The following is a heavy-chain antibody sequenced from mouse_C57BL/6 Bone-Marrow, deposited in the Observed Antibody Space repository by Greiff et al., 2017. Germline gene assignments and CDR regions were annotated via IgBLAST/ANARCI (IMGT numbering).Heavy chain of an antibody. CDR2: IYPGNSDT. J-gene: IGHJ4*01. V-gene: IGHV1-5*01. CDR3: TRGGITWDYYDMDY. CDR1: GYTFTSYW. Sequence: EVQLQQSGTVLARPGASVKMSCKTSGYTFTSYWMHWVKQRPGQGLEWIGAIYPGNSDTSYNQKFKGKAKLTAVTSASTAYLELSSLTNEDSAVYCCTRGGITWDYYDMDYWGQGTSVTVSS.